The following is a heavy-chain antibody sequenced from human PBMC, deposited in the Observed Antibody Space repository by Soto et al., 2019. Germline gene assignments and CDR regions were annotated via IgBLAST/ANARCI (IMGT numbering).Heavy chain of an antibody. D-gene: IGHD1-26*01. J-gene: IGHJ6*02. Sequence: GGSLRLSCAVSGLSVSVAWMSWVRQAPGKGLEWVGRFRSKSDGGIIDYAEPVKGRFTILRDDSKNMVYLQMDSLKTEDTAMYYCTTEAYAGGVWGPGTAVTVSS. V-gene: IGHV3-15*07. CDR3: TTEAYAGGV. CDR1: GLSVSVAW. CDR2: FRSKSDGGII.